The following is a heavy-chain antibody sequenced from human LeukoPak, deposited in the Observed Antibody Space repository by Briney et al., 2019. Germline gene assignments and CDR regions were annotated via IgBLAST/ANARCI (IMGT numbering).Heavy chain of an antibody. D-gene: IGHD1-26*01. CDR2: IKKDGSEE. CDR3: ARDGHWSGSYYEYFDY. Sequence: GGSLRLSCTASGFSFSTSWMSWVRQTPGKGLEWVANIKKDGSEEYYVDSVKTRFTISRDNAKNSLYLQMNSLRAEDTALYYCARDGHWSGSYYEYFDYWGQGTLVTVSS. V-gene: IGHV3-7*03. J-gene: IGHJ4*02. CDR1: GFSFSTSW.